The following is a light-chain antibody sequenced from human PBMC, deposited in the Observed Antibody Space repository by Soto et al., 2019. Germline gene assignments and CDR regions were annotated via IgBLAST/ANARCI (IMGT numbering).Light chain of an antibody. CDR2: TNN. V-gene: IGLV1-44*01. CDR1: SSNIGDNT. Sequence: QAVLTQPPSVSGTPGQRVTISCSTSSSNIGDNTVSWYQVLPGTAPKPLIYTNNQRPSGVPDRFSGSRSGTSASLAISALQSEDEADYYCAAWDDSLNGHVFGTGTKVTVL. J-gene: IGLJ1*01. CDR3: AAWDDSLNGHV.